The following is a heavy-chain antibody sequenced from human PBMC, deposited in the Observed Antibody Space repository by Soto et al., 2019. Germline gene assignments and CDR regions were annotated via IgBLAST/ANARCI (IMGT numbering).Heavy chain of an antibody. CDR3: ARRKVGATAWVAFDI. D-gene: IGHD1-26*01. J-gene: IGHJ4*02. CDR2: IYYSGST. Sequence: KSSETLSLTCTVSGGSISSGDYYWSWIRQPPGKGLECIGYIYYSGSTYYNPSLKSRVTISVDTSKNQFSLKLSSVTAADTAVYYCARRKVGATAWVAFDIWGQGTLVTVSS. CDR1: GGSISSGDYY. V-gene: IGHV4-30-4*01.